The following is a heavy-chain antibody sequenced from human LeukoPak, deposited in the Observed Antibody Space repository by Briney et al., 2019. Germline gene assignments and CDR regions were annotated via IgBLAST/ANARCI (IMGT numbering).Heavy chain of an antibody. V-gene: IGHV4-59*12. Sequence: SETLSLTCTVSGGSISSYCWSWIRQPPGKGLEWIGYICYSGSTNYNPSLKRRVTISVDTSQNQFSVRLSSVTAADTAVYYCARGRYLTTGGGAAAGFLDYWGQGTLVTVSS. CDR3: ARGRYLTTGGGAAAGFLDY. CDR1: GGSISSYC. CDR2: ICYSGST. D-gene: IGHD6-13*01. J-gene: IGHJ4*02.